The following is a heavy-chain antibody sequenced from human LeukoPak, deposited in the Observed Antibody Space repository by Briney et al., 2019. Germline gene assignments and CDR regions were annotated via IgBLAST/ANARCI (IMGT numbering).Heavy chain of an antibody. CDR3: ARARGSLSYGSRYFDL. D-gene: IGHD3-10*01. CDR1: GGSISSSSYY. Sequence: KPSETLSLTCTVSGGSISSSSYYWGWIRQPPGTGLEWIGSIYYSGSTYYNPSLKSRVTISVDTSKNQFSLKLSSVTAADTAVYYCARARGSLSYGSRYFDLWGRGTLVTVSP. J-gene: IGHJ2*01. V-gene: IGHV4-39*07. CDR2: IYYSGST.